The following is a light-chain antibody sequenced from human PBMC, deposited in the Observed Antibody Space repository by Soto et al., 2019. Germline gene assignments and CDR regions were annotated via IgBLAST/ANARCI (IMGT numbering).Light chain of an antibody. CDR3: STHTTSGALQV. Sequence: QSALNQPASVSGSPGQSVTISCTATGRGIESYYLVSWYQQLPGKAPKLMIYGVSNRPSGVSNRFSGSKSGNTASLTISGLQADDEADYYCSTHTTSGALQVFGTGTKVTVL. J-gene: IGLJ1*01. V-gene: IGLV2-14*02. CDR1: GRGIESYYL. CDR2: GVS.